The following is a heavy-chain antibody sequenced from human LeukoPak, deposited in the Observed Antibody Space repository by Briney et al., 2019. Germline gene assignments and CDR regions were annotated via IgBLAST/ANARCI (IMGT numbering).Heavy chain of an antibody. Sequence: SQTLSLTCAVSGGSISSGGYSWSWIRQPPGKGLEWIGYIYHSGSNYYTPSLKSRVTISVDRSKNQFSLKRSSVCAADTAVYYCARDSGATIFGVVNAFDIWGQGTMVTVSS. CDR2: IYHSGSN. V-gene: IGHV4-30-2*01. J-gene: IGHJ3*02. D-gene: IGHD3-3*01. CDR3: ARDSGATIFGVVNAFDI. CDR1: GGSISSGGYS.